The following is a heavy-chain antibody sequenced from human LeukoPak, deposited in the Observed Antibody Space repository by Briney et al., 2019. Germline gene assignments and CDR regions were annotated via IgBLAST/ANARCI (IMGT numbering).Heavy chain of an antibody. D-gene: IGHD3-16*02. J-gene: IGHJ5*02. CDR1: GYTFTSYW. CDR2: IYPGDSVT. Sequence: GESLKISCKGSGYTFTSYWIGWVRQMPGKGLEWMGIIYPGDSVTKYSPSFLGQVTISADKSISTAYLQWSSLQASDTAMYYCARGGSYRNWFDPWGQGTLVTVSS. CDR3: ARGGSYRNWFDP. V-gene: IGHV5-51*01.